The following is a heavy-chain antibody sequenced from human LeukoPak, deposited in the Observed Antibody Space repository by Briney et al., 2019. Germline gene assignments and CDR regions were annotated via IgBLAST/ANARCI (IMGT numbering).Heavy chain of an antibody. Sequence: GGSLRLSCTASGFTFSSYNMNWVRQAPGKGLEWVSSISSSSSYIYYADSVKGRFTISRDNAKNSLYLQMNSLRAEDTAVYYCARDPYYYDSSGYWNYWGQGTLVTVSS. CDR3: ARDPYYYDSSGYWNY. D-gene: IGHD3-22*01. J-gene: IGHJ4*02. CDR2: ISSSSSYI. CDR1: GFTFSSYN. V-gene: IGHV3-21*01.